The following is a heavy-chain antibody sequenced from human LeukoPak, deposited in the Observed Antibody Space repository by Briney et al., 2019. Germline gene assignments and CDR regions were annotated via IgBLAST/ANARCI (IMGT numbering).Heavy chain of an antibody. J-gene: IGHJ4*02. Sequence: SEGSLRLSCAASGFTFSSYAMSWVRQAPGKGLEWVSAISGSGGSTYYADSVKGRFTISRDNSKNTLYLQMNSLRAEDTAVYYCAKSYYDSSGYYYDPIYFDYWGQGTLVTVSS. D-gene: IGHD3-22*01. CDR3: AKSYYDSSGYYYDPIYFDY. V-gene: IGHV3-23*01. CDR1: GFTFSSYA. CDR2: ISGSGGST.